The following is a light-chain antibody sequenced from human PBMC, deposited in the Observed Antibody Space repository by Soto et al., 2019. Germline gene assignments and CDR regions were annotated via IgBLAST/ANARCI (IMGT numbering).Light chain of an antibody. Sequence: EIVMTQSPATLSVSPGERATLSCRASQSVSSNLAWYQQKPGQAPRLLLYGASTRATGIPGRFSGSGSGTEFTLSISSLQSEDFAVYYCQQYNNRPETFGQGTKVEVK. J-gene: IGKJ1*01. CDR1: QSVSSN. CDR2: GAS. CDR3: QQYNNRPET. V-gene: IGKV3-15*01.